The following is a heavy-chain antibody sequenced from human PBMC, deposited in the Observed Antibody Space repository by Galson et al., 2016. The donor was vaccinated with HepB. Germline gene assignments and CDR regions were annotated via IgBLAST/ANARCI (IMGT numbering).Heavy chain of an antibody. D-gene: IGHD3-10*01. J-gene: IGHJ4*02. CDR3: VTGFGGSGSY. V-gene: IGHV3-23*01. Sequence: SLRLSCAASGFIFSNYAMSWVRQAPGKGLEWVSGISDSAGSTYFADSVKGRFTISRDNSKNTLYLQMSSLTAEDTAVYYCVTGFGGSGSYWGQGTLVTVSS. CDR1: GFIFSNYA. CDR2: ISDSAGST.